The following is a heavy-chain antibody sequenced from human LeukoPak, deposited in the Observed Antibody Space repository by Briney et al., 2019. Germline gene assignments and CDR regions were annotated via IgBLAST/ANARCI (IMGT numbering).Heavy chain of an antibody. CDR2: ISNSSSTI. V-gene: IGHV3-48*02. Sequence: GGSLRLSCAASGFTFSTYSMNWVRQAPGKGLEWVSYISNSSSTIYYADSVKGRFTISRDNAKNSLYLQMNSLRDEDTAVYYCARDPDSGRGFDYWGQGTLVTVSS. CDR3: ARDPDSGRGFDY. D-gene: IGHD3-10*01. J-gene: IGHJ4*02. CDR1: GFTFSTYS.